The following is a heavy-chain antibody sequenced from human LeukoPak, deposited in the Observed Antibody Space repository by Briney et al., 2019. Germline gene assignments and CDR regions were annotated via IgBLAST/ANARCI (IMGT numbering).Heavy chain of an antibody. D-gene: IGHD6-19*01. Sequence: SETLSLTCTVSGYSISSGYYWGWIRQPPGKGLEWIGSIYHSGSTYYNPSLKSRVTISVDTSKNQFSLKLSSVTAADTAVYYCASILLAVAASEGWFDPWGQGTLVTVSS. CDR2: IYHSGST. CDR1: GYSISSGYY. J-gene: IGHJ5*02. CDR3: ASILLAVAASEGWFDP. V-gene: IGHV4-38-2*02.